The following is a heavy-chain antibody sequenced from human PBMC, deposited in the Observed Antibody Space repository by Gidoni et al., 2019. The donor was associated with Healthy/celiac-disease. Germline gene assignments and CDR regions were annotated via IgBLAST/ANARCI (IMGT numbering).Heavy chain of an antibody. J-gene: IGHJ3*02. V-gene: IGHV4-34*01. CDR1: GGSFSGYY. Sequence: QVQLQQWGAGLLKPAETLSLTCAVYGGSFSGYYWSWIRQPPGKGLEWIGEINHSGSTNYNPSLKSRVTISVDTSKNQFSLKLSSVTAADTAVYYCARVTPHYYDFWSGYHDAFDIWGQGTMVTVSS. CDR3: ARVTPHYYDFWSGYHDAFDI. D-gene: IGHD3-3*01. CDR2: INHSGST.